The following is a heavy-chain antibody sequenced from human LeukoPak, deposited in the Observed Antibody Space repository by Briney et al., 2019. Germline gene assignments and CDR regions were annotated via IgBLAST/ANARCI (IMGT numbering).Heavy chain of an antibody. Sequence: KPSETLSLTCSVSGDSISSYYWSWIRQPPGKGLEWIGYIYYSGSTNYNPSLKSRVTISVDTSKNQFSLKLSSVTAADTAVYYCARHSSAYYLLFDYWGQGTLVTVSS. CDR2: IYYSGST. J-gene: IGHJ4*02. V-gene: IGHV4-59*08. CDR3: ARHSSAYYLLFDY. CDR1: GDSISSYY. D-gene: IGHD3-22*01.